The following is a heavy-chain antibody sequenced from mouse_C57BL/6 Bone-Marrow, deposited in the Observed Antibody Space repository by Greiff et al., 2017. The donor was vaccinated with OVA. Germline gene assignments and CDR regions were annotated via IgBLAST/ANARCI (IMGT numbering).Heavy chain of an antibody. CDR1: GYAFTTYL. Sequence: QVQLQQSGAELVRPGTSVKVSCKASGYAFTTYLIEWVKQRPGQGLEWIGVINPGSGGTNYNEKFKGKATLTADKSSSTAYMQLSSLTSEDSAVYFCAREGGSPYYYAMDYWGQGTSVTVSS. CDR3: AREGGSPYYYAMDY. J-gene: IGHJ4*01. V-gene: IGHV1-54*01. D-gene: IGHD1-1*01. CDR2: INPGSGGT.